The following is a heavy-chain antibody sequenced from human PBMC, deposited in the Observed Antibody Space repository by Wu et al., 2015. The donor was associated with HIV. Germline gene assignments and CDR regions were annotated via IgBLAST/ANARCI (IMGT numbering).Heavy chain of an antibody. V-gene: IGHV1-2*02. D-gene: IGHD2-2*01. J-gene: IGHJ4*02. CDR3: ARGAPPGCSTTSCLLDY. CDR1: GYTFTDFY. Sequence: QVELLQSGAEVKKPGASVKISCEASGYTFTDFYFHWVRQAPGQGLEWVGWINPYSGARDYAQKFQGRVTMTLDTSINTAYMEVRGLRSDDTAVYYCARGAPPGCSTTSCLLDYWGQGTLVTVSS. CDR2: INPYSGAR.